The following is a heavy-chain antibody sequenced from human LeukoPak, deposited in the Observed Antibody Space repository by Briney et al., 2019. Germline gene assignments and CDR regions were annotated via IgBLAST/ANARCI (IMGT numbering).Heavy chain of an antibody. D-gene: IGHD3-22*01. Sequence: ASVKVSCKASGYTFTSYGISWVRQAPGQGLEWMGWISAYNGNTNYAQKLQGRVTMTTDTSTSTDYMELRSLSSDDTAVYYCARVSVRYDSSGLFDYWGQGTLVTVSS. CDR2: ISAYNGNT. J-gene: IGHJ4*02. CDR1: GYTFTSYG. V-gene: IGHV1-18*01. CDR3: ARVSVRYDSSGLFDY.